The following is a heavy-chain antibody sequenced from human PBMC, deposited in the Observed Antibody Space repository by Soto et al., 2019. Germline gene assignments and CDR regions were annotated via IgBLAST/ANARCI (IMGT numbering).Heavy chain of an antibody. V-gene: IGHV3-66*01. D-gene: IGHD5-18*01. Sequence: GGSLRLSCAASGFNVSSNDMSWVRQAPGKGLEWVSLIYSGGSTYYVDSVKGRFTISRDNAKNSLYLQMNSLRAEDTAVYYCAALDTAMVKTAGYWGQGTLVTISS. CDR3: AALDTAMVKTAGY. J-gene: IGHJ4*02. CDR1: GFNVSSND. CDR2: IYSGGST.